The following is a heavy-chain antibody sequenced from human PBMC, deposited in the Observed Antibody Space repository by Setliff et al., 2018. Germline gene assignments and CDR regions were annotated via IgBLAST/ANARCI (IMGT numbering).Heavy chain of an antibody. CDR1: GGFIYDHY. Sequence: ETLSLTCTVSGGFIYDHYWTWIRQPAGKGLQWIGRVYSDGETDYSPSLKSRVTISVDNSNNQFSLNLKSMTAADTALYFCARERQGGFLEWSPFDSWGQGILVTVSS. CDR3: ARERQGGFLEWSPFDS. V-gene: IGHV4-4*07. D-gene: IGHD3-3*01. J-gene: IGHJ4*02. CDR2: VYSDGET.